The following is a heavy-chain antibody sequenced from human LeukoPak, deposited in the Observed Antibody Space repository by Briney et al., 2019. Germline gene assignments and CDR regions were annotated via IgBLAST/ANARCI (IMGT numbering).Heavy chain of an antibody. J-gene: IGHJ2*01. Sequence: VGSLRLSCAASGFTFSSYSMHWVRQAPGKGPEFVSVIGGGGVTTFYADSVKDRFTISRDNSKNTLYLEMGSLRAEDMAVYYCAREGGGSGLWYYDLWGRGTLVTVSS. CDR1: GFTFSSYS. CDR3: AREGGGSGLWYYDL. D-gene: IGHD1-26*01. V-gene: IGHV3-64*02. CDR2: IGGGGVTT.